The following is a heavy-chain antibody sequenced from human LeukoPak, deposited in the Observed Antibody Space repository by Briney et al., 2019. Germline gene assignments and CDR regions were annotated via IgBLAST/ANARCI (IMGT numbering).Heavy chain of an antibody. CDR1: GYTFTEHF. D-gene: IGHD1-7*01. CDR2: IHPASANT. J-gene: IGHJ4*02. Sequence: ASVEVSCKASGYTFTEHFTHWVRQAPGQGLQYMGWIHPASANTVYAQMFHGRVTLTRDTPATTTYMELSGLRSDDTAVYYCARDLRPANLWGQGTLVTVSS. V-gene: IGHV1-2*02. CDR3: ARDLRPANL.